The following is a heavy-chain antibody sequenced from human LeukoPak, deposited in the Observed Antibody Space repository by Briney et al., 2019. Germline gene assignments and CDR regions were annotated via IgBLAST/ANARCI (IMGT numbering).Heavy chain of an antibody. D-gene: IGHD1-14*01. V-gene: IGHV4-39*01. CDR3: ASSISSPPPRYNWFDP. CDR2: IYYSGST. Sequence: SETLSLTCTVSGGSISSSSYYWGWIRQPPGKGLEWIGSIYYSGSTYYNPSLKSRVTISVDTSKNQFSLKLSSVTAADTAVYYCASSISSPPPRYNWFDPWGQGTLVTVSS. CDR1: GGSISSSSYY. J-gene: IGHJ5*02.